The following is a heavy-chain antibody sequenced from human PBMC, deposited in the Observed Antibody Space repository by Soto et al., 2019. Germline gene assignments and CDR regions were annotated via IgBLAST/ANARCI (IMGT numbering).Heavy chain of an antibody. J-gene: IGHJ6*02. CDR1: GFTFSSYW. CDR3: AREGEGVLRYFDWFGTPDYYYGMDV. CDR2: INSDGSST. V-gene: IGHV3-74*01. Sequence: GGSLRLSCAASGFTFSSYWMHWVRQAPGKGLVWVSRINSDGSSTSYADSVKGRFTISRDNAKNTLYLQMNSLRAEDTAVYYCAREGEGVLRYFDWFGTPDYYYGMDVWGQGTTVTVSS. D-gene: IGHD3-9*01.